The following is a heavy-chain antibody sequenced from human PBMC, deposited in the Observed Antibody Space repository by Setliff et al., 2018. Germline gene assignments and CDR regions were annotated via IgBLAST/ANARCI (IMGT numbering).Heavy chain of an antibody. CDR3: ARDLEITIFGVPDY. CDR1: GFTFSSYS. J-gene: IGHJ4*02. D-gene: IGHD3-3*01. CDR2: ISSSSSTI. Sequence: TGGSLRLSCAASGFTFSSYSMNWVRQAPGKGLEWVSYISSSSSTIYYADSVKGRFTISRDNAKNSLYLQMNSLRAEDTAVYYCARDLEITIFGVPDYWGQGTLVTVSS. V-gene: IGHV3-48*01.